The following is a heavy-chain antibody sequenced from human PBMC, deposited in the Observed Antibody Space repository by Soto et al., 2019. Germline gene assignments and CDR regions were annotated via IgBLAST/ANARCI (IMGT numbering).Heavy chain of an antibody. Sequence: QVQLVQSGAEVKKPGASVKVSCRASGYTFTGHYMHWVRQAPGQGLEWMGWSNPKSGGTIYAQKFQGRVTMTRDTSISTVYMELSSLRRDDTAVYYCARDSYFDILTGYSRNAFDIWGQGTVVTVSS. CDR1: GYTFTGHY. D-gene: IGHD3-9*01. V-gene: IGHV1-2*02. J-gene: IGHJ3*02. CDR3: ARDSYFDILTGYSRNAFDI. CDR2: SNPKSGGT.